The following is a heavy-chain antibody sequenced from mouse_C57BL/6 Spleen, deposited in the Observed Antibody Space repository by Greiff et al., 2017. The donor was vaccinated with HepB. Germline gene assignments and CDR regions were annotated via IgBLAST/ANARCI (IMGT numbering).Heavy chain of an antibody. CDR2: IYWDDDK. D-gene: IGHD1-1*01. CDR3: ARRGYYYGSYFDY. Sequence: QVTLKESGPGILQSSQTLSLTCSFSGFSLSTSGMGVSWIRQPSGKGLEWLAHIYWDDDKRYNPSLKSRLTISKDTSRNQVFLKITSVDTADTATYYCARRGYYYGSYFDYWGQGTTLTVSS. J-gene: IGHJ2*01. V-gene: IGHV8-12*01. CDR1: GFSLSTSGMG.